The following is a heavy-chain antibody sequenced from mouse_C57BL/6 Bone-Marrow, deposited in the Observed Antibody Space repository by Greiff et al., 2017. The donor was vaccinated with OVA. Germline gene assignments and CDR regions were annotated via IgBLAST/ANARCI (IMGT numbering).Heavy chain of an antibody. CDR2: ISDGGSYT. Sequence: EVKLVESGGGLVKPGGSLKLSCAASGFTFSSYAMSWVRQTPEKRLEWVATISDGGSYTYYPDNVKGRFTISRDNAKNNLYLQMSHLKSEDTAMYYCARDFDDGYSSWFAYWGQGTLVTVSA. D-gene: IGHD2-3*01. V-gene: IGHV5-4*01. J-gene: IGHJ3*01. CDR3: ARDFDDGYSSWFAY. CDR1: GFTFSSYA.